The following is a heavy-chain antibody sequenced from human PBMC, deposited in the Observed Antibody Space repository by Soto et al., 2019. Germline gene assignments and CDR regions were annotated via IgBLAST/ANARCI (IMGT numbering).Heavy chain of an antibody. J-gene: IGHJ4*02. CDR1: GFTFSSYA. V-gene: IGHV3-30-3*01. CDR2: ISYDASNK. CDR3: ARGYSRSHAEFAS. D-gene: IGHD6-13*01. Sequence: QVQLVESGGGVVQPGRSLTLSCAASGFTFSSYAIHWVRQAPGKGLEWVAIISYDASNKYYADSVKGRFTISRDKSNNTLQLQMNSRRTEDTAVYYCARGYSRSHAEFASWGQGTLVTVSS.